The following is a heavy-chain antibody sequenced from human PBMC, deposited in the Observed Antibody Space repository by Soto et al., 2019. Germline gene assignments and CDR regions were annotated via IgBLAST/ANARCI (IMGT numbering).Heavy chain of an antibody. D-gene: IGHD2-15*01. CDR1: GYSISSSNW. CDR3: ARSRDGVVDH. J-gene: IGHJ4*02. V-gene: IGHV4-28*01. Sequence: PSETLSLTCAVSGYSISSSNWWGWIRQPPGKGLEWIGYIYYSGSTYYNPSLKSRVTMSVDTSKNQFSLKLSSVTAVDTAVYYSARSRDGVVDHWGQGTLVTVSS. CDR2: IYYSGST.